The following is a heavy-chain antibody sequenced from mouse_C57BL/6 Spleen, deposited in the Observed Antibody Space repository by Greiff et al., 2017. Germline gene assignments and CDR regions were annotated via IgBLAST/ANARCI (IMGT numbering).Heavy chain of an antibody. Sequence: VQLQQSGPELVKPGASVKMSCTASGYTFTDYNMHWVKQSHGKSLEWIGFINPNNGGTSYNQKFKGKATLTVNKSSSTAYMELRSLTSEDSAVYYCARDGYSYYYAMDYGGQGTSVTVSS. V-gene: IGHV1-22*01. CDR3: ARDGYSYYYAMDY. CDR2: INPNNGGT. D-gene: IGHD2-3*01. J-gene: IGHJ4*01. CDR1: GYTFTDYN.